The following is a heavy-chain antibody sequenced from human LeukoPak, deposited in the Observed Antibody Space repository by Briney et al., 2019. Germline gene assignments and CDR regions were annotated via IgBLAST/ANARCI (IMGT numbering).Heavy chain of an antibody. J-gene: IGHJ4*02. D-gene: IGHD5-18*01. V-gene: IGHV3-11*04. CDR1: GFTFSDYY. CDR2: ISSSDSTI. Sequence: PGGSLRLSCAASGFTFSDYYMSWLRQAPGKGLEWVSYISSSDSTIYYADSVKGRFTISRDNAKNSLYLKMNSLRAEHADMFHCAKIQSAYSYVYDPFDYWGQGTLVTVSS. CDR3: AKIQSAYSYVYDPFDY.